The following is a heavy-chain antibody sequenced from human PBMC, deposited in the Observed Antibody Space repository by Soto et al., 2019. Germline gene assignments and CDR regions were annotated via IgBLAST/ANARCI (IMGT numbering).Heavy chain of an antibody. Sequence: GGSLRLSCAASGFTFSSYGMHWVRQAPGKGLEWVAVIWYDGSNKYYADSVKGRFTISRDNSKNTLYLQMNSLRAEDTAVYYCARDSGRDTDYYYYYYMDVWGKGTTVTVSS. J-gene: IGHJ6*03. CDR2: IWYDGSNK. CDR3: ARDSGRDTDYYYYYYMDV. V-gene: IGHV3-33*01. D-gene: IGHD5-18*01. CDR1: GFTFSSYG.